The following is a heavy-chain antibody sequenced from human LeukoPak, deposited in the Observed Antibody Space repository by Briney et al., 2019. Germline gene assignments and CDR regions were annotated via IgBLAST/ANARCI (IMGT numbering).Heavy chain of an antibody. D-gene: IGHD3-10*02. Sequence: GGSLRLSCAASGFAFTNDAMTWVRQAPGKGLEWVSLVTTSGTITYYADSVRGRFTVSRDNSMNTLYLQMTSLRAEDTAVYYCAKNRGATMIGGGLDYWGKGALVTVSS. CDR1: GFAFTNDA. J-gene: IGHJ4*02. CDR3: AKNRGATMIGGGLDY. V-gene: IGHV3-23*01. CDR2: VTTSGTIT.